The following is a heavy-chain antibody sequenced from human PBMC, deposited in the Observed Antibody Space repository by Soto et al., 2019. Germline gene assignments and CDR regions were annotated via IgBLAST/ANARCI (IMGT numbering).Heavy chain of an antibody. CDR3: ATDLFNYYDSSGYITPFDY. V-gene: IGHV1-24*01. CDR1: GYTLTELS. D-gene: IGHD3-22*01. Sequence: ASVKVSCKVSGYTLTELSMHWVRQAPGKGLEWMGGFDPEDGETIYAQKFQGRVTMTEDTSTDTAYMELSSLRSEDTAVYYCATDLFNYYDSSGYITPFDYWGQGTLVTVSS. CDR2: FDPEDGET. J-gene: IGHJ4*02.